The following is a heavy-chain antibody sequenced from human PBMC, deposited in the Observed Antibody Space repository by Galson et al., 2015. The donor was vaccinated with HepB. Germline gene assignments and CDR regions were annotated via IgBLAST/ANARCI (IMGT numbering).Heavy chain of an antibody. CDR1: GYSISSGYY. J-gene: IGHJ4*02. D-gene: IGHD1-26*01. Sequence: QVQLQESGPGLVKPSETLSLTCTVSGYSISSGYYWGWIRQPPGKGLEWIGSIYHSGSTYYNPSLKSRVTISVDTSKNQFSLKLSSVTAADTAVYYCARDEWELLAHEFDYWGQGTLVTVSS. V-gene: IGHV4-38-2*02. CDR2: IYHSGST. CDR3: ARDEWELLAHEFDY.